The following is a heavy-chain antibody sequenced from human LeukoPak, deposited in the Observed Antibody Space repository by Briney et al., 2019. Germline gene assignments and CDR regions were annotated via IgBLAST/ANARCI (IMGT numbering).Heavy chain of an antibody. CDR1: VFTVSSNY. CDR2: NYSGGST. V-gene: IGHV3-66*01. Sequence: PGGSLRLSCAAPVFTVSSNYRSWVRQAPGKGLQRVSVNYSGGSTYYTDSVKGIFTISRDNSKNTLYLQMNSLRAEDTAVYYCANAQDEYSSGWYGLEYYGMDVWGQGTTVTVSS. D-gene: IGHD6-19*01. CDR3: ANAQDEYSSGWYGLEYYGMDV. J-gene: IGHJ6*02.